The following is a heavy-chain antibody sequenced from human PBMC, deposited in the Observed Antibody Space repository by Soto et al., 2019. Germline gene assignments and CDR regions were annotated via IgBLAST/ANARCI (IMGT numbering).Heavy chain of an antibody. J-gene: IGHJ4*02. D-gene: IGHD1-1*01. CDR2: IVNHGGRK. CDR1: GFLFSSFG. Sequence: QVQLVESGGGVVQPGTSLRLSCAASGFLFSSFGMHWVRQAPGKGLEWVAVIVNHGGRKDYADSVRGRFTISRDNSRNTLFLKRSSLRVEDTAIYSCARDDEYEDNGLDYWGQGTLVTVSS. CDR3: ARDDEYEDNGLDY. V-gene: IGHV3-33*01.